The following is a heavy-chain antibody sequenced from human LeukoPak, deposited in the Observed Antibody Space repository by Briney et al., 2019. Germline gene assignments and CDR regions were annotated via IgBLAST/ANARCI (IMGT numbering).Heavy chain of an antibody. J-gene: IGHJ3*02. CDR3: GAARQYVGAFDI. Sequence: PGGSLRLSCAASGFTFSSYSMNWVRQAPGKGLEWVSYISSDGTTIKYADSVKGRFTISRDDAKRSLYLQMNGLRADDMAIYYCGAARQYVGAFDIWGQGTVVTVSS. CDR1: GFTFSSYS. D-gene: IGHD3-16*01. CDR2: ISSDGTTI. V-gene: IGHV3-48*04.